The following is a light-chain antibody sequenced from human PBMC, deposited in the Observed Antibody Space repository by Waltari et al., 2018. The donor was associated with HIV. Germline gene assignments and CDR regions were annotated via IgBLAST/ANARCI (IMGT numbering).Light chain of an antibody. Sequence: EIALTQSPGTLSFSPGQRATLSCRASLTVTSEYFAWYQQKPGQTPRLPICGASNRATGIPDRFSGSGSGTDFALTISRLQPVDFAMYYCQQYGSSPITFGQGTRREIK. CDR1: LTVTSEY. CDR3: QQYGSSPIT. CDR2: GAS. V-gene: IGKV3-20*01. J-gene: IGKJ5*01.